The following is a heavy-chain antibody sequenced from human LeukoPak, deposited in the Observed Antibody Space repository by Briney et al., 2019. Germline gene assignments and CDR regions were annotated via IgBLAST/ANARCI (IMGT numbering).Heavy chain of an antibody. J-gene: IGHJ4*02. Sequence: GASVKVSCKASGYTFTSYGISWVRQAPGQGLEWMGWINPNSGGTNYAQKLQGGVTMTRDMSTSTVYMELSSLRSEDTAVYYCARDNDFDYWGQGTLVTVSS. D-gene: IGHD2-8*01. V-gene: IGHV1-18*01. CDR3: ARDNDFDY. CDR2: INPNSGGT. CDR1: GYTFTSYG.